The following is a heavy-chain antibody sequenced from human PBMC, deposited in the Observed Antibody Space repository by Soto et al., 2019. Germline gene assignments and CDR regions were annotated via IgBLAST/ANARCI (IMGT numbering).Heavy chain of an antibody. J-gene: IGHJ4*02. D-gene: IGHD3-10*01. CDR3: ARDRGGLGNFAY. CDR1: GYTFTSYG. Sequence: QVQLVQSGAEVKKPGASVKVSCKASGYTFTSYGISWVRQAPGQGLEWMGWISGHNGITNYAQKFQGRVTMTTDTSTSTADMELRSLRSDDTAVYYCARDRGGLGNFAYWGQGTLVTVSS. V-gene: IGHV1-18*01. CDR2: ISGHNGIT.